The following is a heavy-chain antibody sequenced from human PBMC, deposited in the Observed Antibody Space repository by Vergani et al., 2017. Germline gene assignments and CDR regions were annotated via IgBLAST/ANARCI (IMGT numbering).Heavy chain of an antibody. Sequence: VQLVESGGGLVKPGGSLRLSCSASGFTFGDYAMNWFRQAPGKGLEWVGFMRSKAYGGTTQYAASVKDRFTISRDDSKSIAYLQMNSLKTEDTAVYYCTRGIRYNWNSYYFDYWGQGTLVTVSS. CDR1: GFTFGDYA. V-gene: IGHV3-49*05. D-gene: IGHD1-7*01. J-gene: IGHJ4*02. CDR3: TRGIRYNWNSYYFDY. CDR2: MRSKAYGGTT.